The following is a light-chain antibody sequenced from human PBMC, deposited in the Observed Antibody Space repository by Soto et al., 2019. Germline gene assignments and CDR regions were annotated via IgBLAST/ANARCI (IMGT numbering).Light chain of an antibody. Sequence: EIVLTQSPGTLSLSPGERATLTCRASQSVSSSYLAWYQQKPGQAPRLPIYGASSRATGIPARFSGSGSGTEFTLTINSLQSEDFAVYYCQQYNNWPRTFGQGTKVDIK. V-gene: IGKV3-15*01. J-gene: IGKJ1*01. CDR3: QQYNNWPRT. CDR1: QSVSSSY. CDR2: GAS.